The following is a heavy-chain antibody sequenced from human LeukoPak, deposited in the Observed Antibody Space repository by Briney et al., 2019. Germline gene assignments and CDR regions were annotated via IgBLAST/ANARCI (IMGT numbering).Heavy chain of an antibody. CDR1: GYSISSGYY. Sequence: SETLSLTCVVSGYSISSGYYWGWLRQPPGKGLEWIGSIFRSGSTYFNPSLKSRVTISVDTSKNQFPLKLSSVTAADTAVYYGARVSSSGWFFDFWGQGTLVTVSS. CDR3: ARVSSSGWFFDF. V-gene: IGHV4-38-2*01. D-gene: IGHD6-19*01. CDR2: IFRSGST. J-gene: IGHJ4*02.